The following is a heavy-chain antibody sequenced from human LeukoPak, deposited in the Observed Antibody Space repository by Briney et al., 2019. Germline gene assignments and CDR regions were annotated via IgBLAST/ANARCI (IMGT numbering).Heavy chain of an antibody. CDR2: LSYDGNDN. V-gene: IGHV3-30*01. CDR3: SRAGRSTSLLNGVYFGY. Sequence: GGSLRLSCAASGFTFSNYEMHWVRQAPGKGLEWVSLLSYDGNDNYYADSVKGRFTISRDNSKSTLYLQMTSLRAEDTALYYRSRAGRSTSLLNGVYFGYWGRGTLVTVSP. J-gene: IGHJ4*02. CDR1: GFTFSNYE. D-gene: IGHD2-2*01.